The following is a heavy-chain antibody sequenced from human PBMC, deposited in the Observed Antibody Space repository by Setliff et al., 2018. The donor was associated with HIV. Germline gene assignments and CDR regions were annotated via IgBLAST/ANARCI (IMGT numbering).Heavy chain of an antibody. Sequence: NPSETLSLTCTVSGGSISSYYWSWIRQPPGKGLEWIGYIYYSGSTNYNPSLKSRVTISVDTSKNQFSLKLSSVTAADTAVYYCARVHSGSYYVRRDDAFDIWGQGTMVTVSS. CDR3: ARVHSGSYYVRRDDAFDI. D-gene: IGHD1-26*01. V-gene: IGHV4-59*01. CDR2: IYYSGST. CDR1: GGSISSYY. J-gene: IGHJ3*02.